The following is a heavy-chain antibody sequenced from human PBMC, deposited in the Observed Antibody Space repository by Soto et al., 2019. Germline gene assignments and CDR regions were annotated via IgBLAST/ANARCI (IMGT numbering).Heavy chain of an antibody. CDR3: ARALSQLLDYYYGMDV. D-gene: IGHD2-2*01. CDR2: IIPIFGTA. V-gene: IGHV1-69*13. J-gene: IGHJ6*02. CDR1: GGTFSSYA. Sequence: ASVKVSCKACGGTFSSYAISWVRQAPGQGLEWMGGIIPIFGTANYAQKFQGRVTITADESTSTAYMELSSLRSEDTAVYYCARALSQLLDYYYGMDVWGQGTTVTVSS.